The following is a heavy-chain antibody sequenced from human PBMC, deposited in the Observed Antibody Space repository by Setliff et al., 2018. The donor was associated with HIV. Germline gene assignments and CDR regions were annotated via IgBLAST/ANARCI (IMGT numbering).Heavy chain of an antibody. Sequence: SETLSLTCTVSGGSISSGSYYWSWIRQPAGKGLEWIGHIYTSGNTNHNPSLKSRVTISVDTSENQFSLKLSSVTAADTAVYYCARGNSRRLRVHYYYYYMDVWGKGTTGTVS. D-gene: IGHD4-17*01. V-gene: IGHV4-61*09. J-gene: IGHJ6*03. CDR1: GGSISSGSYY. CDR2: IYTSGNT. CDR3: ARGNSRRLRVHYYYYYMDV.